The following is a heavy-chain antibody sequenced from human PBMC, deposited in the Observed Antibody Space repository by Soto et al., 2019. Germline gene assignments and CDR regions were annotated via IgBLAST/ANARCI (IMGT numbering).Heavy chain of an antibody. D-gene: IGHD1-1*01. Sequence: QVQLQQWGAGLLKPSETLSLTCAVYGGFVSSGSYYWSWIRQPPGKGLEWIGEMSHSGGTHFNPSRKSRVIISVDTSKSQFSLKMSSVTAADTALYYCARVERGTATTVVDAFDIWGPGTMVTVSS. CDR1: GGFVSSGSYY. CDR3: ARVERGTATTVVDAFDI. CDR2: MSHSGGT. J-gene: IGHJ3*02. V-gene: IGHV4-34*01.